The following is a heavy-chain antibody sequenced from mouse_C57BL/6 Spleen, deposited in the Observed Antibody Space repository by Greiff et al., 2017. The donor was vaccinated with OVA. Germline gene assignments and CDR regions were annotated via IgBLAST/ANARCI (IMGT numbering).Heavy chain of an antibody. CDR2: IGDGGSDT. J-gene: IGHJ1*03. D-gene: IGHD1-1*01. V-gene: IGHV5-4*01. Sequence: EVQLVESGAGLVKPGGSLKLSCAASGFSFSSYAMSWVRQTPGKGLEWVGTIGDGGSDTNYPDNVKGRITITTDKAKNNLYMQMSHLKSEDTAMYSCARESSGSGGYFDVWGTGTTVTVSS. CDR3: ARESSGSGGYFDV. CDR1: GFSFSSYA.